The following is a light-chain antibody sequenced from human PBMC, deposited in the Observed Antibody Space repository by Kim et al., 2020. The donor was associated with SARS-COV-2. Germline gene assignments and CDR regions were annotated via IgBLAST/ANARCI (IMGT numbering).Light chain of an antibody. CDR2: GNN. CDR3: QSYDSSLSGSV. CDR1: NSNIGAGYA. J-gene: IGLJ3*02. V-gene: IGLV1-40*01. Sequence: QRVTISCTGSNSNIGAGYAVHWYQQLPGTAPKLLIYGNNNRPSGVPDRVSGSKSGTSASLAITGLQAEDEADYYCQSYDSSLSGSVFGGGTRLTVL.